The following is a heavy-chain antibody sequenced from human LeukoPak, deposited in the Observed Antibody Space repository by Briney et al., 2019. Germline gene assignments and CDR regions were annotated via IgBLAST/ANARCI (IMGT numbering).Heavy chain of an antibody. CDR3: VGIPVFGVVLHQEPV. CDR1: GGTFSDYA. D-gene: IGHD3-3*01. V-gene: IGHV1-69*06. CDR2: FIPILGTA. Sequence: SVKVSCKASGGTFSDYALNWVRQAPGQGLEWMGVFIPILGTANSTQKFQGRVTITADISTNTVYMELSSLRSEDTAVYFCVGIPVFGVVLHQEPVWGKGTTVTVSS. J-gene: IGHJ6*04.